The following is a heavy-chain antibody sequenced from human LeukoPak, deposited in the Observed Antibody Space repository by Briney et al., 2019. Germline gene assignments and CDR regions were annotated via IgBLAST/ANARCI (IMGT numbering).Heavy chain of an antibody. D-gene: IGHD3-10*01. CDR1: GFTFSSYA. CDR3: AKYFYDSGTYSFDY. CDR2: ISGSGGST. J-gene: IGHJ4*02. V-gene: IGHV3-23*01. Sequence: GGSLRLSCAASGFTFSSYAMSWVRQAPGRGLEWVSGISGSGGSTYYADSVKGRFTISRDNSKNTLYLQMNSLRAEDTAAYYCAKYFYDSGTYSFDYWGQGALVTVSS.